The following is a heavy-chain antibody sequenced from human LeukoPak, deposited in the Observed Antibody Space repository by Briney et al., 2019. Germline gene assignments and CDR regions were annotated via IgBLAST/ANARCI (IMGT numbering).Heavy chain of an antibody. CDR3: AEDIRIAVALDY. CDR2: ISGDGGST. D-gene: IGHD6-19*01. CDR1: GFTFDDYA. Sequence: GGSLRLSCAASGFTFDDYAMHWVRQAPGKGLEWVSLISGDGGSTYYADSVKGRFTISRDNSKNSLYLQMNSLRTEDTALYYCAEDIRIAVALDYWGQGTLVTVSS. V-gene: IGHV3-43*02. J-gene: IGHJ4*02.